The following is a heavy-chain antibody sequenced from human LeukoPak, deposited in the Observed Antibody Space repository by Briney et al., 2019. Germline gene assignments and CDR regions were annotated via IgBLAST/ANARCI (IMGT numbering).Heavy chain of an antibody. Sequence: PGGSLRLSCAASGFTFDDYGMSWVRQAPGKGLEWVSGINLSSSSRGYADSVKGRFTISRDSAKKLLYLQMNTLRVEDTALYYCARVDRSADYSLDYWGQGSLVTVSS. D-gene: IGHD3-22*01. J-gene: IGHJ4*02. CDR3: ARVDRSADYSLDY. CDR1: GFTFDDYG. CDR2: INLSSSSR. V-gene: IGHV3-20*04.